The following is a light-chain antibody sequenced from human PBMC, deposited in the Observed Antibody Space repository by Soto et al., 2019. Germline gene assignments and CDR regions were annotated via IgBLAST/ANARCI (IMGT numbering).Light chain of an antibody. V-gene: IGLV2-14*01. CDR1: TSDVGGHNS. CDR2: EVS. J-gene: IGLJ1*01. Sequence: QSALTQPASVSGSPGQSITIPCTGITSDVGGHNSVSWYQQHPGKVPKLLIFEVSIRASGVSNRFSASKSGNTASLTISGLQPEDEADYYCSSYTRTTPSFGTGTKLTVL. CDR3: SSYTRTTPS.